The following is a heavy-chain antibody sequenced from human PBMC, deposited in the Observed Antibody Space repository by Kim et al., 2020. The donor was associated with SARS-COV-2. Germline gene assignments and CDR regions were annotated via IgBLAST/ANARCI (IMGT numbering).Heavy chain of an antibody. Sequence: SQKFQGRVTITRDTSASTAYMELSSLRSEDTAVYYCARDRRGLQLLFDYWGQGTLVTVSS. V-gene: IGHV1-3*01. J-gene: IGHJ4*02. D-gene: IGHD5-18*01. CDR3: ARDRRGLQLLFDY.